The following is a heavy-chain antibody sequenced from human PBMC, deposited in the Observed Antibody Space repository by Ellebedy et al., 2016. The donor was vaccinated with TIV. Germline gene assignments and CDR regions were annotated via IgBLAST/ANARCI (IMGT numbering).Heavy chain of an antibody. Sequence: SETLSLTCAVYGGSFSGYYWSWIRQPPGKGLEWIGEINHSGSTNYNPSLKSRVTISVDTSKNQFSLKLSSVTAADTAVYYCARGRDGYGRFDYWGQGTLVTVSS. D-gene: IGHD5-18*01. CDR3: ARGRDGYGRFDY. J-gene: IGHJ4*02. V-gene: IGHV4-34*01. CDR2: INHSGST. CDR1: GGSFSGYY.